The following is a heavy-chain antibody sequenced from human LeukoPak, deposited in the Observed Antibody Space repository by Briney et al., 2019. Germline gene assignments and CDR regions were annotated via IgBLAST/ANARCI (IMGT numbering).Heavy chain of an antibody. V-gene: IGHV4-34*01. J-gene: IGHJ4*02. D-gene: IGHD3-10*01. CDR3: ARGRALGFGEPLYYFDY. CDR2: INHSGST. CDR1: GGSFSGYY. Sequence: PSDTLSLICAVYGGSFSGYYWRWTRQPPGKALEWIGEINHSGSTNYNPSLKSRVTISVDTSKTQFSLKLSSVTAADTAVYYCARGRALGFGEPLYYFDYWGQGTLVTVSS.